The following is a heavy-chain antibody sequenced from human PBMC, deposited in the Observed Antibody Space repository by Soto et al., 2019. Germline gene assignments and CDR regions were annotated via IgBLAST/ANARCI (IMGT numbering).Heavy chain of an antibody. CDR3: ARGGSDMYYYDSSRPRENPVGY. CDR2: INHSGST. J-gene: IGHJ4*02. Sequence: SETLSLTCAVYGGSFSGYYWSWIRQSPGKGLEWIGEINHSGSTTYNPSLKSRVTISVDTSKNQFSLKMNSVTAADTAVYYCARGGSDMYYYDSSRPRENPVGYWGQGTLVTVSS. CDR1: GGSFSGYY. D-gene: IGHD3-22*01. V-gene: IGHV4-34*01.